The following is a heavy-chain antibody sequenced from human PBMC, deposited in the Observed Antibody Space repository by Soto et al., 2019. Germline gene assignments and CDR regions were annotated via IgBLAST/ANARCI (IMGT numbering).Heavy chain of an antibody. V-gene: IGHV1-69*12. CDR2: IIPIFGTA. CDR3: ARDIAAAGKVVHYYYYGMDV. J-gene: IGHJ6*02. CDR1: GGTFSSYA. D-gene: IGHD6-13*01. Sequence: QVQLVRSGAEVKKPGSSVKVSCKASGGTFSSYAISWVRQAPGQGLEWMGGIIPIFGTANYAQKFQGRVTITADESTSTAYLELSSLRSEDTAVYYCARDIAAAGKVVHYYYYGMDVWGQGTTVTVSS.